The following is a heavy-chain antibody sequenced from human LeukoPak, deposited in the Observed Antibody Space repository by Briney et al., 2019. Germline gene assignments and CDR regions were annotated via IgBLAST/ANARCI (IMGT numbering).Heavy chain of an antibody. J-gene: IGHJ6*02. CDR2: IYYSGST. CDR3: ARAWGDIVVVPAAPYGMDV. D-gene: IGHD2-2*01. Sequence: SETLSLTCTVSGGSISSYYWSWIRQPPGKGLERIGYIYYSGSTNYNPSLKSRVTISIDTSKNQFSLKLSSVTAADTAVYYCARAWGDIVVVPAAPYGMDVWGQGTTVTVSS. V-gene: IGHV4-59*01. CDR1: GGSISSYY.